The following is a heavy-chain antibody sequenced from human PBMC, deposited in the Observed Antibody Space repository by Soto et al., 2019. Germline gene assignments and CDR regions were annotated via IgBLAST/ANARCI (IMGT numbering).Heavy chain of an antibody. CDR2: IYHSGST. J-gene: IGHJ5*02. CDR3: ARSPNIAAAGKTAPGWLDP. V-gene: IGHV4-38-2*01. D-gene: IGHD6-13*01. Sequence: SETLSLTCAVSGYSISSGYYWGWIRQPPGKGLEWIGSIYHSGSTYYNPSLKSRVTISVDTSKNQFSLKLSSVTAADTAVYYCARSPNIAAAGKTAPGWLDPWGQGTLVTVYS. CDR1: GYSISSGYY.